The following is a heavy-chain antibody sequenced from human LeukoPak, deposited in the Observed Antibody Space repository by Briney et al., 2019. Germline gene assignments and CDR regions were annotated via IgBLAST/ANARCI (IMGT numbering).Heavy chain of an antibody. J-gene: IGHJ4*02. CDR1: GFTFSSYG. CDR3: AKDPSSRGSLIDY. Sequence: GSLRLSCAASGFTFSSYGMHWVRQAPGKGLEWVAVIWYDGSNKYYADSVKGRFTISRDNSKNTLYLQMNSLRAEDTAVYYCAKDPSSRGSLIDYWGQGTLVTVSS. CDR2: IWYDGSNK. D-gene: IGHD3-10*01. V-gene: IGHV3-33*06.